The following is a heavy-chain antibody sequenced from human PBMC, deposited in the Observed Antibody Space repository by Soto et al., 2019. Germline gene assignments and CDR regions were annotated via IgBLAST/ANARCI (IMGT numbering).Heavy chain of an antibody. CDR2: IYYSGST. CDR3: ARDRGAIYCSGGSCYSGYYFDY. D-gene: IGHD2-15*01. V-gene: IGHV4-31*03. CDR1: GGSISSGGYY. J-gene: IGHJ4*02. Sequence: SETLSLTCTVSGGSISSGGYYWSWIRQHPGKGLEWIGYIYYSGSTYYNPSLKSRVTISVDTSKNQFSLKLSSVTAADTAVYYCARDRGAIYCSGGSCYSGYYFDYWGQGTLVTVSS.